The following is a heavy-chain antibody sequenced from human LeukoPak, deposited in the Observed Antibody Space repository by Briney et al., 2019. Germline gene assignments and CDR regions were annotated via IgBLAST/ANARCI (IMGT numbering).Heavy chain of an antibody. CDR2: INPNSGGT. J-gene: IGHJ4*02. V-gene: IGHV1-2*02. D-gene: IGHD3-22*01. CDR1: GYTFTGYY. CDR3: VVNYYDSSGYFDY. Sequence: ASVKVSCKASGYTFTGYYMHWVRQAPGQGLERMGWINPNSGGTNYAQKFKGRVTMTRDTFISTAYMELSRLRYDDTAVYYCVVNYYDSSGYFDYWGQGTLVTVSS.